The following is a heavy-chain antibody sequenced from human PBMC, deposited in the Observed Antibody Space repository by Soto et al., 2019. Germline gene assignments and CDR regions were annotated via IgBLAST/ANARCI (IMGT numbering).Heavy chain of an antibody. J-gene: IGHJ4*02. CDR2: ISYDGSDK. D-gene: IGHD2-15*01. CDR1: GFTFSSYA. Sequence: GGPLRLSCAASGFTFSSYALHWVRQAPGKGLEWVAFISYDGSDKYYADSVKGRFTISRDNSKNTLYLQMNSLRAEDTAVYYCARDGKGGNPKYYLDDRGQGTMVTVSS. V-gene: IGHV3-30-3*01. CDR3: ARDGKGGNPKYYLDD.